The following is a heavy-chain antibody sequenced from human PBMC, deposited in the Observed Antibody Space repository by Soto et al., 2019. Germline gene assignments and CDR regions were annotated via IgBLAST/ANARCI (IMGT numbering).Heavy chain of an antibody. Sequence: SGTLPSPCPVTCGASTSNYWTWIRQPPGKGLEWIGYVYNSGSTNYNPSLKSRVSISEDTSKSQFSLKVNSMTAADTAVYYCARYRRESVAGYTLDNWGQGILVTVSS. CDR2: VYNSGST. CDR1: CGASTSNY. V-gene: IGHV4-4*08. J-gene: IGHJ4*02. CDR3: ARYRRESVAGYTLDN. D-gene: IGHD6-19*01.